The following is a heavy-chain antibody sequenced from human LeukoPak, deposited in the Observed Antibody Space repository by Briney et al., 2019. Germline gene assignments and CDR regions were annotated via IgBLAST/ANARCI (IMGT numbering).Heavy chain of an antibody. J-gene: IGHJ4*02. Sequence: ASVKVSCKASGGTFSSYAISWVRQAPGQGLEWMGRIIPILGIANYAQKFQGRVTITADKSTSTAYMGLSSLRSEDTAVYYCARGLTMVRGVIIAPTLGYWGQGTLVTVSS. D-gene: IGHD3-10*01. V-gene: IGHV1-69*04. CDR1: GGTFSSYA. CDR3: ARGLTMVRGVIIAPTLGY. CDR2: IIPILGIA.